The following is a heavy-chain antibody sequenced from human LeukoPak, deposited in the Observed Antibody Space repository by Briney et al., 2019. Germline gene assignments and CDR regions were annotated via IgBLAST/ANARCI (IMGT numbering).Heavy chain of an antibody. Sequence: ASVTVSCKASGYTFTGYYMHWVRQAHGQGLELMGWINPNSGGTNYEQTFQGRVTMTRVTTISTAYMVLRRLRSDAAAVDYCGRGGDWVKFDYWGQGTLVTVSS. CDR1: GYTFTGYY. V-gene: IGHV1-2*02. J-gene: IGHJ4*02. D-gene: IGHD2-21*02. CDR2: INPNSGGT. CDR3: GRGGDWVKFDY.